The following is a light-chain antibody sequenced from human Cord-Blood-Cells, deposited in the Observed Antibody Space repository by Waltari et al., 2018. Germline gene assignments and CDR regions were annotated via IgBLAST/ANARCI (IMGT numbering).Light chain of an antibody. Sequence: DIVLTQSPRTPSLSPGDRATLSCRTSQSVRSSYLAWYQQKPGQAPRLLIYGASSRATGIPDRFSGSGSGTDFTLTISRLEPEDFAVYYCQQYGSSPPRTFGQGTKVEIK. CDR2: GAS. CDR1: QSVRSSY. J-gene: IGKJ1*01. V-gene: IGKV3-20*01. CDR3: QQYGSSPPRT.